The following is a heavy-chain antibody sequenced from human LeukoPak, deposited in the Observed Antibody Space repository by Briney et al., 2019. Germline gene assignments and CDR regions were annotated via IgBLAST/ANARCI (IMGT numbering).Heavy chain of an antibody. CDR1: GFTFSRYA. D-gene: IGHD2-8*01. CDR2: INSDESST. CDR3: ARGHNYANDY. Sequence: GGSLRLSCAASGFTFSRYAMSWVRQAPGKGLVWVSRINSDESSTNYADSVKGRFTISRDNAKNTLYLQMNSLRAEDTAAYYCARGHNYANDYWGQGTLVTVSS. V-gene: IGHV3-74*01. J-gene: IGHJ4*02.